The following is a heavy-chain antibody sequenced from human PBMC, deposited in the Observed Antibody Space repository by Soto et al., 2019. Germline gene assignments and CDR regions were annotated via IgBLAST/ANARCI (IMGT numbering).Heavy chain of an antibody. D-gene: IGHD3-16*01. CDR1: GFTFSSYA. CDR2: ISGSGGST. V-gene: IGHV3-23*01. Sequence: EVQLLESGGGLVQPGGSLRLSCAASGFTFSSYAMSWVRQAPGKGLEWVSAISGSGGSTYYADSVKGRFTISRDNSKNTLYLQMNSLRAEDTAVYYCARNHRGGWVPAYYYYGMDVWGQGTTVTVSS. J-gene: IGHJ6*02. CDR3: ARNHRGGWVPAYYYYGMDV.